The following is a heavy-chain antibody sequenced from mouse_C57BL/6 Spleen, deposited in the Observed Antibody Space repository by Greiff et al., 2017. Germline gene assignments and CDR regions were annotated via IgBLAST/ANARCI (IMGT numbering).Heavy chain of an antibody. J-gene: IGHJ4*01. Sequence: HVHVKQSGAELVRPGASVTLSCKASGYTFTDYEMHWVKQTPVHGLEWIGCFDPETGGTAYNQKFKGKAILTADKSTSTAYMELRSMTSEDSAAYSCTRSNGSVTGDYAMAYWGQGTSVTVSS. CDR2: FDPETGGT. D-gene: IGHD2-12*01. CDR3: TRSNGSVTGDYAMAY. V-gene: IGHV1-15*01. CDR1: GYTFTDYE.